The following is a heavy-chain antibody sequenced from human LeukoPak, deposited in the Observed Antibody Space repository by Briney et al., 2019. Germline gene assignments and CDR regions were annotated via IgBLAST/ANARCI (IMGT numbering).Heavy chain of an antibody. Sequence: ASVKVSCKVSGYTLTELSMHWVRQAPGKGLEWMGGFDPEDGETIYAQKFQGRVTMTEDTSTDTAYMELSSLRSEDTAVYYCATNAVLWFVELTHPFDYWGQGTLVTVSS. CDR3: ATNAVLWFVELTHPFDY. V-gene: IGHV1-24*01. D-gene: IGHD3-10*01. J-gene: IGHJ4*02. CDR1: GYTLTELS. CDR2: FDPEDGET.